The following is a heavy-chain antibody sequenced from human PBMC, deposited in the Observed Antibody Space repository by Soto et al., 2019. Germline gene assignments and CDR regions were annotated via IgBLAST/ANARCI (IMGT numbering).Heavy chain of an antibody. J-gene: IGHJ4*02. CDR2: IDWNDEK. V-gene: IGHV2-5*01. D-gene: IGHD6-13*01. CDR1: GLSVSTGGVG. Sequence: QITLKESAPTLVKPTQTLTLTCTFSGLSVSTGGVGVAWIRQPPGKALEWLALIDWNDEKRYSSSLNSRLTITKDTSKNQVVLKMTNMDPADTATYFCAHRHPQQLMFDFWGQGTPVTVSS. CDR3: AHRHPQQLMFDF.